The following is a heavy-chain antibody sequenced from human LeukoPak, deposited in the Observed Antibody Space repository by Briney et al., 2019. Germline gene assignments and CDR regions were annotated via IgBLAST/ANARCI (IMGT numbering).Heavy chain of an antibody. J-gene: IGHJ4*02. CDR1: GASIGSSYW. D-gene: IGHD2-2*01. V-gene: IGHV4-4*02. CDR2: IFHGGTT. Sequence: SETLSLTCTVSGASIGSSYWWSWVRQPPGKGLEWIGEIFHGGTTSYNPSLKSRLTMSVDKSRNHFSLRLNSVTATDTAVYYCASLGYCSSTSCRRDYFDYWGQGTLVTVSS. CDR3: ASLGYCSSTSCRRDYFDY.